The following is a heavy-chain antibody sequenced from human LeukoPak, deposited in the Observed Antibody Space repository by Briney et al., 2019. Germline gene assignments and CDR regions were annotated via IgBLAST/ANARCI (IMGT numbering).Heavy chain of an antibody. Sequence: SETLSLTCTVSGGSISSSSCYWGWIRQPPGKGLEWIGSIYYSGSTYYNPSLKSRVTISVDTSKNQFSLKLSSVTAADTAVYYCARDQRGGSYYYYYYYMDVWGKGTTVTVSS. CDR1: GGSISSSSCY. CDR2: IYYSGST. D-gene: IGHD3-16*01. CDR3: ARDQRGGSYYYYYYYMDV. V-gene: IGHV4-39*07. J-gene: IGHJ6*03.